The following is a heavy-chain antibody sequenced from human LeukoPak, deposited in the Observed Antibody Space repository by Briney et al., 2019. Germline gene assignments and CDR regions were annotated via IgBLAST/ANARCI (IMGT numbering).Heavy chain of an antibody. V-gene: IGHV3-7*01. J-gene: IGHJ4*02. Sequence: GGSLRLSCAASGFTFSSYWMSWVRQAPGKGLEWVANIKQDGSEKYYVDSVKGRFTISRDNAKNSLYLQMNSLRAEDTAVYYCARDVTRSGSYLASRDYWGQGTLVTVSS. D-gene: IGHD3-10*01. CDR2: IKQDGSEK. CDR1: GFTFSSYW. CDR3: ARDVTRSGSYLASRDY.